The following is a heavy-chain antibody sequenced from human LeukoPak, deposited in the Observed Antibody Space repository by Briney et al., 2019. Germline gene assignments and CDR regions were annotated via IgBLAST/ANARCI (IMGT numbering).Heavy chain of an antibody. D-gene: IGHD3-16*01. Sequence: ASVKVSCKASGYTFTSYDINWVRQATGQGLEWMGWMNPNSGNTGYAQKFQGRATMTRNTSISTAYMELSSLRSEDTAVYYCARGHGWGYYYYGMDVWGQGTTVTVSS. J-gene: IGHJ6*02. CDR1: GYTFTSYD. CDR2: MNPNSGNT. V-gene: IGHV1-8*01. CDR3: ARGHGWGYYYYGMDV.